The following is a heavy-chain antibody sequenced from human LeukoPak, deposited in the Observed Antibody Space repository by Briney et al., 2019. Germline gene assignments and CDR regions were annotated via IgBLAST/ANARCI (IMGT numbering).Heavy chain of an antibody. V-gene: IGHV3-20*04. J-gene: IGHJ4*02. CDR3: ARVGGH. CDR2: INWNGGST. D-gene: IGHD3-10*01. Sequence: GGSLRLSCAASGFAFDDNGMSWVRQAPGKGLEWVSGINWNGGSTNYADSVKGRFTISRDNAKNTLYLQMNSLRVEDTAVYYCARVGGHWGQGTLVTVSS. CDR1: GFAFDDNG.